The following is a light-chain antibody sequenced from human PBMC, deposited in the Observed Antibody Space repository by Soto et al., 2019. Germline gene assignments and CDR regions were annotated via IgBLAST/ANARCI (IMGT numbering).Light chain of an antibody. V-gene: IGKV3-15*01. J-gene: IGKJ2*01. CDR2: GAS. CDR1: QSVSSN. CDR3: QQYNSWPYT. Sequence: EIVMTQSPATLSVSPGERATLSCRASQSVSSNLAWYQQKPGQAPRLLIYGASTRATGIPARFSGSGSGTEFTLTISSLQSGDFAVYYCQQYNSWPYTCGQGTKLEIK.